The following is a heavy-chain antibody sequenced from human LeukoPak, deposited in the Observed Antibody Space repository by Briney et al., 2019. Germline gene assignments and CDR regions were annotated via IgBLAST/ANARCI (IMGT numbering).Heavy chain of an antibody. CDR3: ARHTWQWLPFDD. Sequence: SETPSLTCAVYGGSFSGDFWSWIRQSPGKGLEWIGEINHGGSTTYNPSLQSRVTMSVDTSTNQISLKMTSVTAADTAIYYCARHTWQWLPFDDRGQGTQVTISS. D-gene: IGHD5-12*01. CDR2: INHGGST. V-gene: IGHV4-34*01. J-gene: IGHJ4*02. CDR1: GGSFSGDF.